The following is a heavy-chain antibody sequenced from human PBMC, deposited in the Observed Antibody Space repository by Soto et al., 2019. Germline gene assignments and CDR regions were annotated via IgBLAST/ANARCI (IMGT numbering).Heavy chain of an antibody. CDR2: ISAYNGNT. V-gene: IGHV1-18*01. J-gene: IGHJ4*02. D-gene: IGHD5-12*01. CDR1: GYTFTSYG. CDR3: ASANDTDMARDGWLRY. Sequence: QVQLVQSGAEVKKPGASVKVSCKASGYTFTSYGISWVRQAPGQGLEWMGWISAYNGNTNYAQKLQGRVTMTTGTTTSSGDMERRSLRTDDTAVYYCASANDTDMARDGWLRYWGEGTMVAVSS.